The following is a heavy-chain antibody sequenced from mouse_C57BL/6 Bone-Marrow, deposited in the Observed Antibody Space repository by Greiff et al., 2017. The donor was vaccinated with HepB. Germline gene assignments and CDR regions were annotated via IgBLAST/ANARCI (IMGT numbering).Heavy chain of an antibody. CDR3: ARVSYYGNWYFDV. D-gene: IGHD2-10*01. CDR2: INPNNGGT. J-gene: IGHJ1*03. CDR1: GYTFTDYY. V-gene: IGHV1-26*01. Sequence: VQLKQSGPELVKPGASVKISCKASGYTFTDYYMNWVKQSHGKSLEWIGDINPNNGGTSYNQKFKGKATLTVDKSSSTAYMELRSLTSEDSAVYYCARVSYYGNWYFDVWGTGTTVTVSS.